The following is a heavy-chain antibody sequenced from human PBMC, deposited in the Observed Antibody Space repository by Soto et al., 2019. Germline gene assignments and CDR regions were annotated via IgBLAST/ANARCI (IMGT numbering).Heavy chain of an antibody. D-gene: IGHD3-16*01. Sequence: EVQLVESGGGLVQPGGSLRLSCAASGFTVSTKYMSWVRQAPGKGLEWASVIYSGGSTFYADSVRGRFTISRDNSKNTVNLQMNRLRDEDTAVYYCARDPWAADYWGQGTLVTVSS. CDR2: IYSGGST. CDR1: GFTVSTKY. CDR3: ARDPWAADY. J-gene: IGHJ4*02. V-gene: IGHV3-66*01.